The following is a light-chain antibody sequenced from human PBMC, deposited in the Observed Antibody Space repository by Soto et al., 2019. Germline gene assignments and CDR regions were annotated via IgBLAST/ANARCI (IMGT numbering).Light chain of an antibody. CDR2: EVS. Sequence: QSALTQPASVSGSPGQSITISCTGSSSDIGDYDYVSWYQQHPGKAPKVLISEVSNRPSGVSNRFSGSKSGNTASLTISGLQAEDEADYYCNSYAEGNNRVFGTGTKVTV. CDR3: NSYAEGNNRV. CDR1: SSDIGDYDY. V-gene: IGLV2-14*01. J-gene: IGLJ1*01.